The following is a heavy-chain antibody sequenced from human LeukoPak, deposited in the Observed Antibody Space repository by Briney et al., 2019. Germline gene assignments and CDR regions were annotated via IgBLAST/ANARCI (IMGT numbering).Heavy chain of an antibody. CDR1: GFTFSSYA. D-gene: IGHD6-6*01. CDR3: AKDLREYTSSPRNAFHI. CDR2: ISSSGGYT. V-gene: IGHV3-23*01. J-gene: IGHJ3*02. Sequence: GGSLRLSCEASGFTFSSYAMSWVRQAPGKGLEWVSTISSSGGYTYYADSVKGRFTISRDNSKNTLYLLLNSLRAEDTAVYYCAKDLREYTSSPRNAFHIWGQGTMVTVSS.